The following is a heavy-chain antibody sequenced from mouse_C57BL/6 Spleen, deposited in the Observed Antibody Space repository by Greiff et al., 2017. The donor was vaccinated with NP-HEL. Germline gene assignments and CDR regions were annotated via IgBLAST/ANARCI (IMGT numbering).Heavy chain of an antibody. CDR3: ASPFYGSSYSFFAY. CDR1: GYAFSSSW. Sequence: VHLVVSGPELVKPGASVKISCKASGYAFSSSWMNWVKQRPGKGLEWIGRIYPGDGDTNYNGKFKGKATLTADKSSSTAYMQLSSLTSEDSAVYFCASPFYGSSYSFFAYWGQGTLVTVSA. V-gene: IGHV1-82*01. J-gene: IGHJ3*01. CDR2: IYPGDGDT. D-gene: IGHD1-1*01.